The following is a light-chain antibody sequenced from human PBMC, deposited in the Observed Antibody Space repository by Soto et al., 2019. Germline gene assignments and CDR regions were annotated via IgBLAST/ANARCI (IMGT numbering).Light chain of an antibody. Sequence: DIQMTQSPSSVSASVGDRVTITCRASKGISSWLAWYQQKPGKAPKLLINAPSSLQSGVPSRFSGSGSGTDFTLTISSLQPEDFATYYRQQANSFPYTFGQGTKLEIK. V-gene: IGKV1-12*01. CDR3: QQANSFPYT. CDR1: KGISSW. J-gene: IGKJ2*01. CDR2: APS.